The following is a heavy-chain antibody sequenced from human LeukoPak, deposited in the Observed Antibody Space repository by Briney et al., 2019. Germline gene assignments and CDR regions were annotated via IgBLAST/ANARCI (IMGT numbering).Heavy chain of an antibody. J-gene: IGHJ5*02. CDR3: AREGYDFWSGYFSSAGNNWFDP. Sequence: ASVKVSCKASGYTFTSYGISWVRQAPGQGLEWMGWINPNSGGTNYAQKFQGRVTMTRDTSISTAYMELSRLRSDDTAVYYCAREGYDFWSGYFSSAGNNWFDPWGQGTLVTVSS. CDR2: INPNSGGT. D-gene: IGHD3-3*01. V-gene: IGHV1-2*02. CDR1: GYTFTSYG.